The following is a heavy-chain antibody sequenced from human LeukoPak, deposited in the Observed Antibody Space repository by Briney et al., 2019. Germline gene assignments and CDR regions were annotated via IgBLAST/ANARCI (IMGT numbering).Heavy chain of an antibody. CDR2: INTDGSTT. V-gene: IGHV3-74*01. CDR1: GFTFNKYW. Sequence: GGSLRLSCAASGFTFNKYWMHWVRQAPGKGLVWVSRINTDGSTTNYADSVRGRFTISRDNAKNTLYLQMNSLRAEDTAVYYCARDGSPRAMIVVVITTYFDYWGQGTLVTVSS. CDR3: ARDGSPRAMIVVVITTYFDY. J-gene: IGHJ4*02. D-gene: IGHD3-22*01.